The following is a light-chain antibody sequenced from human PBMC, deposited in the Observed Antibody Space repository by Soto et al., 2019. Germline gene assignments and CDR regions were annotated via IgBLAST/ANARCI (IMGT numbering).Light chain of an antibody. V-gene: IGKV3D-15*01. Sequence: EIMLTQSPATLSLCRVERATLSCRASPSVTNFLAWYQQKPGQAPRLLIYGASSRATGIPDRFSGSGSGTEFTLTISSLQPDDFATYYCQQYNSYLTFGQGTRLEIK. CDR1: PSVTNF. CDR2: GAS. J-gene: IGKJ5*01. CDR3: QQYNSYLT.